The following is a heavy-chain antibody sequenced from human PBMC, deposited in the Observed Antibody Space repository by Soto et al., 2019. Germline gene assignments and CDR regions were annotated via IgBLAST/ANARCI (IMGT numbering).Heavy chain of an antibody. D-gene: IGHD7-27*01. V-gene: IGHV4-31*03. Sequence: QVQLQESGPGLVKPSQTLSLTCTVSGGSISSGGYYWSWIRQHPGKGLEWIGYIYYSGSTYYNPSLKSRVTLSVDTSKHQFSLKLSSVTAADTAVYYCARARLGRGAFDIWGQGTMVTVSS. J-gene: IGHJ3*02. CDR2: IYYSGST. CDR1: GGSISSGGYY. CDR3: ARARLGRGAFDI.